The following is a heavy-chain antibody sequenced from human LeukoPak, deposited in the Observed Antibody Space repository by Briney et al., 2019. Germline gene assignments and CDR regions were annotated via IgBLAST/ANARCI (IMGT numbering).Heavy chain of an antibody. Sequence: SVKVSCKASGGTFSSYAISWVRQAPGQGLEWMGGIIPIFGTASYAQKFQGRVTITADKSTSTAYMELSSLRSEDTAVYYCARDRGSGSRNYFDYWGQGTLVTVSS. CDR3: ARDRGSGSRNYFDY. CDR2: IIPIFGTA. J-gene: IGHJ4*02. CDR1: GGTFSSYA. D-gene: IGHD3-10*01. V-gene: IGHV1-69*06.